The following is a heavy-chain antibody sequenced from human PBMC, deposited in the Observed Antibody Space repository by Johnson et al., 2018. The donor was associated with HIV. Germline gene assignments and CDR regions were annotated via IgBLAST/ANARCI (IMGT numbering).Heavy chain of an antibody. CDR2: ISYDVSNK. CDR3: AKGRWEATTYDDAFDI. V-gene: IGHV3-30-3*01. Sequence: QMLLVESGGGLVQPGGSLRLSCAASGFTFSSYAMHWVRQAPGKGLEWVAGISYDVSNKYYADSVKGRFTISTDNSKKTLYLHMNSLRAEENAVYYCAKGRWEATTYDDAFDIWDQGTMVTVSS. CDR1: GFTFSSYA. J-gene: IGHJ3*02. D-gene: IGHD1-26*01.